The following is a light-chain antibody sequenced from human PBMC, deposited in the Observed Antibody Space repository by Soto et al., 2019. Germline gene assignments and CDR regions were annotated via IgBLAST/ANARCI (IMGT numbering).Light chain of an antibody. CDR1: QSVSSN. CDR3: QQYNNWPYT. Sequence: EIVMTQSPATLSMSPGERATLSCRASQSVSSNLAWYQQKPGQAPRLLIYGASTRATGIPAKFSGSGSGTDFTLTISSLQSEDFAVYYCQQYNNWPYTFGQVTKLEIK. J-gene: IGKJ2*01. CDR2: GAS. V-gene: IGKV3-15*01.